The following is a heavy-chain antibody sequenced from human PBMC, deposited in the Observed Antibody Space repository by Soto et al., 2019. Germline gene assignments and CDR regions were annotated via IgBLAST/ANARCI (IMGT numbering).Heavy chain of an antibody. CDR1: GGSISSYY. J-gene: IGHJ4*02. CDR3: ARVWTGTFVSDY. D-gene: IGHD1-7*01. CDR2: IYSSGST. V-gene: IGHV4-59*01. Sequence: SETLSLTCTVSGGSISSYYWSCIRQTPWKGLEWIGYIYSSGSTNYNPSLKSRVTISVDTSKNQFSLKLSSVTAADTAVYYCARVWTGTFVSDYWRQGTLVTVSS.